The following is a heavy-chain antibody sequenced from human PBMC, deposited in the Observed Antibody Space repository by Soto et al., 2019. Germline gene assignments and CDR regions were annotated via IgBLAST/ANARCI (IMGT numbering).Heavy chain of an antibody. CDR3: AKEMERRLAFDY. D-gene: IGHD1-1*01. CDR1: GFSFSNYA. V-gene: IGHV3-23*01. Sequence: GGSLRLSCAASGFSFSNYAMTWVRQAPGKGLEWVSFLSGTGGSTYYADSVQGRFTISRDNSKNTLYQQMNSLRAEDTAIYYCAKEMERRLAFDYWGQGALVTVSS. J-gene: IGHJ4*02. CDR2: LSGTGGST.